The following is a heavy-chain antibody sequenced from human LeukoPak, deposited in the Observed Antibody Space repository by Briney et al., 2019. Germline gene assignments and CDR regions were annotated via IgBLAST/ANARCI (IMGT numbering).Heavy chain of an antibody. CDR3: ARGYYYDSRGHFDY. Sequence: ASVNVSCKASGYTFTSYGISWVRQAPGQGLEWMGWISAYNGNTNYAQKLQGRVTMTTDTSTSTAYMELRSLRSDDTAVYYCARGYYYDSRGHFDYWGQGTLVTVSS. V-gene: IGHV1-18*01. D-gene: IGHD3-22*01. J-gene: IGHJ4*02. CDR2: ISAYNGNT. CDR1: GYTFTSYG.